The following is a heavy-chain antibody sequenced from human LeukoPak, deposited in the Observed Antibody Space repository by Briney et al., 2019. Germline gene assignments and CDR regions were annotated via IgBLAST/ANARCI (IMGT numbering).Heavy chain of an antibody. D-gene: IGHD2-15*01. V-gene: IGHV3-23*01. CDR3: ARGGGGHDAFDI. Sequence: GGSLRLSCAASGFTFSSYAMSWVRQAPGKGLEWGSGISGSGGSTYYADSVKGRFTISRDNSKNTLYLQMNSLRAEDTAVYYCARGGGGHDAFDIWGQGTMVTVSS. J-gene: IGHJ3*02. CDR2: ISGSGGST. CDR1: GFTFSSYA.